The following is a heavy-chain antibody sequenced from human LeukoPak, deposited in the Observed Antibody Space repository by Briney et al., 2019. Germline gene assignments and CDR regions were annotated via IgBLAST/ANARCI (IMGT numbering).Heavy chain of an antibody. CDR1: GFTVSSNY. CDR2: ISGSGGST. CDR3: AKSRYNWNYNYFDY. D-gene: IGHD1-7*01. Sequence: GGSLRLSCAASGFTVSSNYMSWVRQAPGKGLEWVSVISGSGGSTYYADSVKGRFTISKDNSKNTLPLQMNSLRAEDTAVYYCAKSRYNWNYNYFDYWGQGTLVTVSS. J-gene: IGHJ4*02. V-gene: IGHV3-23*01.